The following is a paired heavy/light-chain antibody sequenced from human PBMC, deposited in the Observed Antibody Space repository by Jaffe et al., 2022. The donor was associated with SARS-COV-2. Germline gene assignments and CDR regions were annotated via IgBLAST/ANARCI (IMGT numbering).Heavy chain of an antibody. Sequence: EVQLVESGGGLVQPGGSLRLSCAASGFTFSNYWMYWVRQAPGKGLVYVSRIDTGGTSTSYAASVKGRFTISRDNAKNTLYLQMNSLRGEDTAVYYCASAHILGSGDYWGQGTLVTVSS. CDR3: ASAHILGSGDY. D-gene: IGHD1-26*01. CDR1: GFTFSNYW. CDR2: IDTGGTST. J-gene: IGHJ4*02. V-gene: IGHV3-74*01.
Light chain of an antibody. V-gene: IGKV3-11*01. CDR3: QQRDNWPYT. CDR2: DAS. Sequence: ETVLTQSPATLSLSPGERVTLSCRASHSVSSYLDWYQQKPGQAPRLLIYDASKRATGIPARFSGSGSGTDFTLTISSPEPEDFAVYYCQQRDNWPYTFGQGTKLEIK. CDR1: HSVSSY. J-gene: IGKJ2*01.